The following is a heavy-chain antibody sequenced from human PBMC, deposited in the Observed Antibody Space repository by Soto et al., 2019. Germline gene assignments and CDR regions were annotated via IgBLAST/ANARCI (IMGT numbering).Heavy chain of an antibody. J-gene: IGHJ4*02. D-gene: IGHD1-26*01. CDR2: ISSSSATI. CDR3: AREDIVGATPDY. V-gene: IGHV3-48*02. Sequence: EVQLVESGGGLVQRGGSLRLSCAASGFTFSIYGMNWVRQAPGRGLEWLSYISSSSATIYYTDSVKGRFTISRDHAKDSVYLQMSSLGDDDTAVYYCAREDIVGATPDYWGQGTLVTVSS. CDR1: GFTFSIYG.